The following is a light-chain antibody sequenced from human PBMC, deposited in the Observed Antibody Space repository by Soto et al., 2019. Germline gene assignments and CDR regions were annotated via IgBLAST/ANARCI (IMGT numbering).Light chain of an antibody. Sequence: EIVMTQSPATLSVSPGERATLSCRASQSVSSNLAWYQQKPGQAPRLLIYGASTRATGIPARFSGSGSGTDFTLTISSLEPEDFAVYYCQKFNKWPWTFGQGTKV. CDR2: GAS. CDR3: QKFNKWPWT. CDR1: QSVSSN. V-gene: IGKV3-15*01. J-gene: IGKJ1*01.